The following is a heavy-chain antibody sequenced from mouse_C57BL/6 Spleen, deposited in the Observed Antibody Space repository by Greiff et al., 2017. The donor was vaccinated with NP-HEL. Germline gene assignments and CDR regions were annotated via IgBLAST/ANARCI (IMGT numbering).Heavy chain of an antibody. Sequence: VQLQQPGAELVMPGASVKLSCKASGYTFTSYWMHWVKQRPGQGLEWIGEIDPSASYTNYNQKFKGKSTLTVDKSSSTAYMQLSSLTSEDSAVYYCARWPLYHYAMDYWGQGTSVTVSS. CDR3: ARWPLYHYAMDY. D-gene: IGHD6-1*01. CDR2: IDPSASYT. V-gene: IGHV1-69*01. CDR1: GYTFTSYW. J-gene: IGHJ4*01.